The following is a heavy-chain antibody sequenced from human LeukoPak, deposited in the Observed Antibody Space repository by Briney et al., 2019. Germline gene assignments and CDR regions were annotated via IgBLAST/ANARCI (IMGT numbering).Heavy chain of an antibody. CDR3: ARYGAAGFFSVYYFDY. Sequence: GRSLRLSCAASGFTFDDYAMHWVRQAPGKGLEWVSGISWNSGSIGYADSVKGRFTISRDNAKNSLYLQMNSLRAEDTAVYYCARYGAAGFFSVYYFDYWGQGTLVTVSS. V-gene: IGHV3-9*01. CDR2: ISWNSGSI. J-gene: IGHJ4*02. D-gene: IGHD6-13*01. CDR1: GFTFDDYA.